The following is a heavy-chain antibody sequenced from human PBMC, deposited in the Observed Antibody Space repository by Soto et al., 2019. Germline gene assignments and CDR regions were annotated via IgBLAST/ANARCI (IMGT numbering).Heavy chain of an antibody. CDR2: INPNSGGT. CDR3: ARERGFHGVYYYYYGMDV. CDR1: GYTFTGYY. D-gene: IGHD3-3*01. Sequence: QVQLVQSGAEVKKPGASVKVSCKASGYTFTGYYMHWVRQAPGQGLEWMGWINPNSGGTNYAQKFQSWVTMTRDTSISTAYMELSRLRSDDTAVYYCARERGFHGVYYYYYGMDVWGQGTTVTVSS. J-gene: IGHJ6*02. V-gene: IGHV1-2*04.